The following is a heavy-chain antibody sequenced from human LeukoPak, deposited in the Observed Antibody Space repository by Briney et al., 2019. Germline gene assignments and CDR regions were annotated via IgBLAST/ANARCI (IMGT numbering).Heavy chain of an antibody. D-gene: IGHD6-19*01. V-gene: IGHV1-69*05. Sequence: SVKVSCKASGGTFSSYAISWVRQAPGQGLEWMGGIIPIFGTANYAQKFQGRVTITTDESTSTAYMELSSLRSDDTAVYYCARELVAGIDYWGQGTLVTVSS. CDR3: ARELVAGIDY. J-gene: IGHJ4*02. CDR1: GGTFSSYA. CDR2: IIPIFGTA.